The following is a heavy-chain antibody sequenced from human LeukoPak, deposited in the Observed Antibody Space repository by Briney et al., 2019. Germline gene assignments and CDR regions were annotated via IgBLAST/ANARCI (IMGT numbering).Heavy chain of an antibody. D-gene: IGHD6-13*01. CDR1: EFTFSSYA. J-gene: IGHJ4*02. Sequence: GGSLRLSCAASEFTFSSYAMSWVRQAPGKGLEWVTAISGSGGSTYYADSVKGRFTISRDNSKNTLYLQMNSLRAEDTAVYYCVRSSSWYYFDYWGQGTLVTVSS. CDR2: ISGSGGST. V-gene: IGHV3-23*01. CDR3: VRSSSWYYFDY.